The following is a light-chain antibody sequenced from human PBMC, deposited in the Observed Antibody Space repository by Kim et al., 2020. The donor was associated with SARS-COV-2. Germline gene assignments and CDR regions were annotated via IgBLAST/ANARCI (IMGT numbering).Light chain of an antibody. Sequence: SLSPGERASLSCRASQTINSNYLAWYQQKPGQAPRLLIYRTSTRAAGIPDRFSGSGSGTDFTLTISRLEPEDFAVYYCQHYGGSRLFGRGTKLEI. CDR2: RTS. CDR1: QTINSNY. V-gene: IGKV3-20*01. CDR3: QHYGGSRL. J-gene: IGKJ2*01.